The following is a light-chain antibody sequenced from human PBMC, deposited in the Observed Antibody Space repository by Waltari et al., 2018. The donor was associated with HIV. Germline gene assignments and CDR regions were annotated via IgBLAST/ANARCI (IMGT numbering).Light chain of an antibody. CDR3: QSADNSGTFVI. Sequence: SYEVTQPHSVSVFPGQTASSTCSGDAFPNPSVYWYHQKPGQAPVLVMYKDSERPSGIPDRFSGSSSGTTVTLTISGVQAEDEADYYCQSADNSGTFVICGGGTKLTVL. J-gene: IGLJ2*01. CDR1: AFPNPS. CDR2: KDS. V-gene: IGLV3-25*03.